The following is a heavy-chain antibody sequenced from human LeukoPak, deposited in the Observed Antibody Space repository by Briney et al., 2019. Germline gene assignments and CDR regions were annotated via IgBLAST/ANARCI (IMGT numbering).Heavy chain of an antibody. V-gene: IGHV3-74*01. Sequence: GGSLRLSCAASGCTFSNYWMHWVRQAPEKGRVWVSRINSDGRSTNYADSVKGGFTISRDNAKSTLYLQLKSLRAEDTAVYYCARVSQSNWENVDFYFDYWGQGTLVTVSS. J-gene: IGHJ4*02. CDR1: GCTFSNYW. D-gene: IGHD7-27*01. CDR2: INSDGRST. CDR3: ARVSQSNWENVDFYFDY.